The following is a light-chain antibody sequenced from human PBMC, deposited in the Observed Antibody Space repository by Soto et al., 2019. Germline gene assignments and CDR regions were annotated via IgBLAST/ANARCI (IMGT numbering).Light chain of an antibody. CDR1: SASVSTSYY. Sequence: QTVVTQESSFSVSPGGTVTLTCGLSSASVSTSYYPSWYQQTPGQAPRTLIYNTNTRSSGVPDRFSGSILGDKAALTITGAQAYDESDYYCVLYMGSGISVFGGGTKLTVL. J-gene: IGLJ3*02. CDR3: VLYMGSGISV. CDR2: NTN. V-gene: IGLV8-61*01.